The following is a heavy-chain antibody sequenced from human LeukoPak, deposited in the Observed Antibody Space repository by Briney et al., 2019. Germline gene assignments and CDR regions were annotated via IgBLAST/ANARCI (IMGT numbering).Heavy chain of an antibody. V-gene: IGHV3-74*01. D-gene: IGHD3-16*02. Sequence: PGGSLRLSCAASGFTFSEYWMHWVRQAPGKGLVWVSRINSDGRSTNYADSVKGRFTISRDNAKNTLYLQMNSLRAEDTAVYYCAVYIRLGELSHFDYWGQGTLVTVSS. CDR1: GFTFSEYW. J-gene: IGHJ4*02. CDR3: AVYIRLGELSHFDY. CDR2: INSDGRST.